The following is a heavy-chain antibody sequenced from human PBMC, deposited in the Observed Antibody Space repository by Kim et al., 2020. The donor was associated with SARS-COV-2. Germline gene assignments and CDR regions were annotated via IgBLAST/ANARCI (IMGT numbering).Heavy chain of an antibody. V-gene: IGHV3-30*03. J-gene: IGHJ4*01. Sequence: GGSLRLSCVASGFTFSSYGMHWVRQAPGKGLEWVALISYDGSDKYYADSVKGRFAISRDNSKNTLYLQMNRLRTEDTAVYYCARDGSDYYDSSGMIDYWG. D-gene: IGHD3-22*01. CDR3: ARDGSDYYDSSGMIDY. CDR2: ISYDGSDK. CDR1: GFTFSSYG.